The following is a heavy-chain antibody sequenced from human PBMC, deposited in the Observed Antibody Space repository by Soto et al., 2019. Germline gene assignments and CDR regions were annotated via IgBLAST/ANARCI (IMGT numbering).Heavy chain of an antibody. CDR2: IYPGDSDT. CDR1: GCAFTSYW. CDR3: ARGYCTTTICDPWFDP. J-gene: IGHJ5*02. D-gene: IGHD2-2*01. V-gene: IGHV5-51*01. Sequence: PGESLKISCTASGCAFTSYWIAWVRQMPGKGLEWMGIIYPGDSDTRYSPSFQGQVTISVDKSITTAYLQWSSLKASDTAMYYCARGYCTTTICDPWFDPWGQGTLVTVSS.